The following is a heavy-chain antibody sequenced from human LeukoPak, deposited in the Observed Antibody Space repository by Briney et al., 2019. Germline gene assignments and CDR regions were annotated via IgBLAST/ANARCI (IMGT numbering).Heavy chain of an antibody. V-gene: IGHV1-46*01. D-gene: IGHD3-22*01. CDR1: GYTFTSYY. Sequence: ASVKVSCKAYGYTFTSYYMHWVRQAPGQGLEWMGIINPSGGSTSYAQKFQGRVTMTRDMSTSTVYMELSSLRPEDTAVYYCAREAVRYYDSSGYYRNFDYWGQGTLVTVSS. J-gene: IGHJ4*02. CDR3: AREAVRYYDSSGYYRNFDY. CDR2: INPSGGST.